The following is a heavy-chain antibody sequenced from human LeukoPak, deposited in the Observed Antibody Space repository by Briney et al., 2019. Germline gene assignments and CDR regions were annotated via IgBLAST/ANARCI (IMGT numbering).Heavy chain of an antibody. D-gene: IGHD3-10*01. J-gene: IGHJ4*02. CDR3: ASRDYGSGSYDKGALDY. CDR1: GGTFSSYG. Sequence: GASVKVSCKASGGTFSSYGILWVRQAPGQGLEWMGGIIPIFGTANYAQKFQGRVTITADESTSTAYMELSSLRSDGSAVYYFASRDYGSGSYDKGALDYWGQGTLVTVSS. V-gene: IGHV1-69*13. CDR2: IIPIFGTA.